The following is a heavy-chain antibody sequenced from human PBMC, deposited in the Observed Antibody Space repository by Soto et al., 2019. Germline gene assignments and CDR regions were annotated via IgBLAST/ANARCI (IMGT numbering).Heavy chain of an antibody. CDR1: GGSISSYY. CDR3: ARTSVSMVGIAAAGANFDY. CDR2: IYTSGST. D-gene: IGHD6-13*01. V-gene: IGHV4-4*07. J-gene: IGHJ4*02. Sequence: SETLSLTCTVSGGSISSYYWSWIRQPAGKGLEWIGRIYTSGSTNYNPSLKGRVTMSVDTSKNQFSLKLSSVTAADTAVYYCARTSVSMVGIAAAGANFDYWGQGTLVTVSS.